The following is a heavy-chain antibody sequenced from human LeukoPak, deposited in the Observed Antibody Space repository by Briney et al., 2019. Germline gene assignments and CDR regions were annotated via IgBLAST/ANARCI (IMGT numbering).Heavy chain of an antibody. Sequence: ASVTVSCTASGYTFTGYYMHWVRQAPGQGLEWMGRINPNSGGTNHAQKFQGRVTMTRDTSISTAYMELSRLRSDDTAVCYCLTREVVVAASRYAFDIWGQGTMVTVSS. V-gene: IGHV1-2*06. J-gene: IGHJ3*02. D-gene: IGHD2-15*01. CDR2: INPNSGGT. CDR1: GYTFTGYY. CDR3: LTREVVVAASRYAFDI.